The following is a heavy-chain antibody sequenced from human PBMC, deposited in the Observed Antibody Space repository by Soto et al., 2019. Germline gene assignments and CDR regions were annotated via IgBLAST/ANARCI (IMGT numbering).Heavy chain of an antibody. CDR3: ARDPSNTSGSRIWFDA. D-gene: IGHD6-19*01. J-gene: IGHJ5*02. Sequence: ASVKVSCKASGYKFTTYFIHWVRQAPGQGLEWMGMIHPSGDTGYAQKFRGRVTMTIDTSTTTAYMELRSLRSDDTAVYYCARDPSNTSGSRIWFDAWGQGALVTVSS. CDR1: GYKFTTYF. CDR2: IHPSGDT. V-gene: IGHV1-46*01.